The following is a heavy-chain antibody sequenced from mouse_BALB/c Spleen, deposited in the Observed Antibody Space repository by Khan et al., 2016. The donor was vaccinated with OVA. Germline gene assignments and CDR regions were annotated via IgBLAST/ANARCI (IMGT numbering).Heavy chain of an antibody. CDR1: GFSLTDYG. J-gene: IGHJ4*01. CDR3: AKQPYYHYNVMDY. D-gene: IGHD2-10*01. V-gene: IGHV2-6-1*01. Sequence: QVQLKQSGPGLVAPSQSLSITCTISGFSLTDYGISWVRQPPGKGLEWLVVIWSDGSTTYNSALKSRLSISKDNSKSQVFLKMNSLQTDDTAMYFCAKQPYYHYNVMDYGGQGTSVTVSS. CDR2: IWSDGST.